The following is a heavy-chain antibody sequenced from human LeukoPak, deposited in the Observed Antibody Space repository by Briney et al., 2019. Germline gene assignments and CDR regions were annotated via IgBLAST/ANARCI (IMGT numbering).Heavy chain of an antibody. CDR1: GFTFSSYV. D-gene: IGHD2-2*01. V-gene: IGHV3-23*01. Sequence: GGSLRLSCAASGFTFSSYVMSWVGQAPGKGLEWVSAISGSGGSTYYADSVKGRFTISRDNSKNTLYLQMNSLRAEDTAVYYCATDVPAAAYYFDHWGQGTLVTVSS. CDR2: ISGSGGST. CDR3: ATDVPAAAYYFDH. J-gene: IGHJ4*02.